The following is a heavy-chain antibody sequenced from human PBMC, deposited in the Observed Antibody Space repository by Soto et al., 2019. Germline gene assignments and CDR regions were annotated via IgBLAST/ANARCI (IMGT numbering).Heavy chain of an antibody. CDR2: IYYSGST. CDR1: GGSVSSGSYY. Sequence: SETLSLTCTVSGGSVSSGSYYWSWIRQPPGKGLEWIGYIYYSGSTNYNPSLKSRVTISVDTSKNQFSLKLSSVTAADTAVYYCAREVFYPLTYYYYYYGMDVWGQGTTVTVSS. CDR3: AREVFYPLTYYYYYYGMDV. J-gene: IGHJ6*02. D-gene: IGHD2-21*01. V-gene: IGHV4-61*01.